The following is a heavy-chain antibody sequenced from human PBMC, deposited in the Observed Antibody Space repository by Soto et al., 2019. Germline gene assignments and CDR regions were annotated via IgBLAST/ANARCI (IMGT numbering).Heavy chain of an antibody. CDR1: GDSISSYS. V-gene: IGHV4-59*01. D-gene: IGHD2-21*01. CDR2: VYNSGST. Sequence: SETLSLTCTVSGDSISSYSWSWIRQPPGKGLEWIGYVYNSGSTNYNPSLKSRVTISVDTSKNQFSLKLNSVTAADTAVYYCARRAVVAVTGSLDNWLDPWGQGILVTVSS. J-gene: IGHJ5*02. CDR3: ARRAVVAVTGSLDNWLDP.